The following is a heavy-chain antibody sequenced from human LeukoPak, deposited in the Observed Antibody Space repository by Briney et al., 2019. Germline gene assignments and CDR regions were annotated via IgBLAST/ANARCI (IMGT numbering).Heavy chain of an antibody. CDR3: AKSGYSGYDLTYNWFDP. J-gene: IGHJ5*02. V-gene: IGHV3-9*01. CDR2: ISWNSGSI. CDR1: GFTFDDYA. Sequence: GGSLRLSCAASGFTFDDYAMHWVRQAPGKGLEWVSGISWNSGSIGYADSVKGRFTISRDNAKNSLYLQMNNLRAEDTALYYCAKSGYSGYDLTYNWFDPWGQGTLVTVSS. D-gene: IGHD5-12*01.